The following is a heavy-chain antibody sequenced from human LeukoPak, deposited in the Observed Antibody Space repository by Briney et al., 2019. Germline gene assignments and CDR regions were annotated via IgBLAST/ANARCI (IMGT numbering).Heavy chain of an antibody. CDR3: AFSGSYGVY. CDR2: ISSSSSTI. J-gene: IGHJ4*02. D-gene: IGHD3-16*01. Sequence: GGSLRLSCAASGFIFSDYNMNWVRQAPGKGLEWVSYISSSSSTIYYADSVKGRFTISGDNAKKSVYLQVNSLRAEDTAVYYCAFSGSYGVYWGQGTLVTVSS. CDR1: GFIFSDYN. V-gene: IGHV3-48*01.